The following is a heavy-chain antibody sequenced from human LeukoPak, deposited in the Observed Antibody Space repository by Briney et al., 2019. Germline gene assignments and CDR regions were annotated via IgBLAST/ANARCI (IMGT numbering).Heavy chain of an antibody. CDR3: ARSRQYDSSGYYEY. V-gene: IGHV1-18*01. CDR1: GYTFTMYG. J-gene: IGHJ4*02. D-gene: IGHD3-22*01. Sequence: GASVTVSCKAAGYTFTMYGITWVRQAPGQGLEWMGWINVHNGNTKYAQKLQGRVTMTTDTSTSTAHMELRSLRSDDTARYYCARSRQYDSSGYYEYWGQGILVTVSS. CDR2: INVHNGNT.